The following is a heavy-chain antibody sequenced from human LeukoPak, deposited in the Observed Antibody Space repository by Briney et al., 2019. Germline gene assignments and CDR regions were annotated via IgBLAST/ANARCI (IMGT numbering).Heavy chain of an antibody. V-gene: IGHV4-38-2*02. CDR1: GYSISSGYY. J-gene: IGHJ4*02. CDR2: IYHTGIT. CDR3: ARVQFSSGSLDY. D-gene: IGHD6-19*01. Sequence: SETLSLTCTVSGYSISSGYYWGWIRQTPEKGLEWIGSIYHTGITYYNPSLKSRVTISVDTSKNQFSLRLSSVTAADTAVYYCARVQFSSGSLDYWGQGTLVTVSS.